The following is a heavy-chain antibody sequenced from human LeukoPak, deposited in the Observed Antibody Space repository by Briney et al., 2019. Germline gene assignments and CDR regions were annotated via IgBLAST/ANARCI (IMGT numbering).Heavy chain of an antibody. CDR3: ARDDFWSGYYDY. CDR1: GFTFSSYS. CDR2: ISSSSSTI. D-gene: IGHD3-3*01. V-gene: IGHV3-48*01. Sequence: SGGSLRLSCAASGFTFSSYSMNWVRQAPGKGLEWVSYISSSSSTICYADSVKGRFTISRDNAKNSLYLQMNSLRAEDTAVYYCARDDFWSGYYDYWGQGTLVTVSS. J-gene: IGHJ4*02.